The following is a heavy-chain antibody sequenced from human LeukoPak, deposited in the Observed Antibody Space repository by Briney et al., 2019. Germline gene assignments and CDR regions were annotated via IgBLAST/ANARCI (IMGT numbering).Heavy chain of an antibody. CDR3: AKDVSGSTTNYFDY. V-gene: IGHV3-30-3*01. Sequence: GGSLRLSCAASGFTFSSYAMHWVRQAPGKGLEWVAVISYDGSNKYYADSVKGRFTISRDNAKNSLYLQMNSLRVEDMALYYCAKDVSGSTTNYFDYWGQGTLVTVSS. D-gene: IGHD1-26*01. CDR1: GFTFSSYA. CDR2: ISYDGSNK. J-gene: IGHJ4*02.